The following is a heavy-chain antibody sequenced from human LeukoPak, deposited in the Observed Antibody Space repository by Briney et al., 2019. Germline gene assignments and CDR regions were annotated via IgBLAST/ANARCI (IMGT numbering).Heavy chain of an antibody. J-gene: IGHJ4*02. CDR2: IYYSGST. Sequence: SETLSLTCTVSGGSISSGGYYWSWIRQHPGKGLEWIGYIYYSGSTYYNPSLKSRVTISVDTSKNQFSLKLSSVTAADTAVYYCARMDITMVRGGSDYWGQGTLVTVSS. D-gene: IGHD3-10*01. CDR1: GGSISSGGYY. V-gene: IGHV4-31*03. CDR3: ARMDITMVRGGSDY.